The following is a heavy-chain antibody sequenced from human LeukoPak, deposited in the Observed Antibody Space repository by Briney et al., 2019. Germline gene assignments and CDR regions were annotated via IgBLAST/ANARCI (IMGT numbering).Heavy chain of an antibody. Sequence: SAKVSCKPSGDTSTSYDINCVRQATGQGPEWRGGMSLGSGNTRHAQTFQGRLTLTRDTSVTTAFMGLRSLTSEDTAIYYCVRAPHEDPDGVTGNQPGNWFHPCGQGTQVAVSS. D-gene: IGHD2-21*02. V-gene: IGHV1-8*01. J-gene: IGHJ5*02. CDR3: VRAPHEDPDGVTGNQPGNWFHP. CDR1: GDTSTSYD. CDR2: MSLGSGNT.